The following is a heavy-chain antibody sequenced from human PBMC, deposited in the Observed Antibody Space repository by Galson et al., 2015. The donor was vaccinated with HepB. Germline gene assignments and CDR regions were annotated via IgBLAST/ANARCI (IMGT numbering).Heavy chain of an antibody. V-gene: IGHV3-30*18. CDR1: GFTLSSHG. Sequence: SLRLSCAASGFTLSSHGIRWVRQAPGKGLEWVALISYDGGNKYYADSVKGRFTISRDTSKNMLYLQMNSLRAEDTAVYYCAKVGRGTASWFDPWGQGTLVTVSS. CDR2: ISYDGGNK. D-gene: IGHD2-8*02. J-gene: IGHJ5*02. CDR3: AKVGRGTASWFDP.